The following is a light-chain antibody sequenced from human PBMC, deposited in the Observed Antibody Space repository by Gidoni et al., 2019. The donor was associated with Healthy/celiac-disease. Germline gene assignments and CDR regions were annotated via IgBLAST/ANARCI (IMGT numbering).Light chain of an antibody. V-gene: IGKV1-39*01. CDR2: AAS. J-gene: IGKJ2*01. CDR1: QSSSSY. CDR3: QQSYSTPDT. Sequence: DIQMTQFPSSLSASVGDRVTITCRASQSSSSYLNWYQQKPGKAPKLLIYAASILQSGVPSRFSGSGSGTDFTLTISCLQPEDFATYYCQQSYSTPDTFGQGTKLEIK.